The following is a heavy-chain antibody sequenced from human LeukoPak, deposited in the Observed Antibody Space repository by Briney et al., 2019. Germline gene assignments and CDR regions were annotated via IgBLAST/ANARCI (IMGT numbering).Heavy chain of an antibody. D-gene: IGHD3-22*01. J-gene: IGHJ3*02. CDR2: ISYDGSNK. CDR1: GFTFSSYG. CDR3: AKDGSYYDSSGYYYDAFDI. Sequence: GRSLRLSCAASGFTFSSYGMHWVRQAPGKGLELVAVISYDGSNKYYADSVKGRFTISRDNSKNTLYLQMNSLRAEDTAVYYCAKDGSYYDSSGYYYDAFDIWGQGTMVTVSS. V-gene: IGHV3-30*18.